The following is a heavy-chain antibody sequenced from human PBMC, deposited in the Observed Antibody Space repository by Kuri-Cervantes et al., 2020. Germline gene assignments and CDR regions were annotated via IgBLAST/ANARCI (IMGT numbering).Heavy chain of an antibody. J-gene: IGHJ6*02. D-gene: IGHD5-18*01. V-gene: IGHV4-59*06. CDR3: ARAGYSYATYGMDV. Sequence: GSLRLSCAASGFTVSSNYMSWVRQAPGKGLEWIGYIYYSGSTYYNPSLKSRVTISVDTSKNQFSLKLSSVTAADTAVYYCARAGYSYATYGMDVWGQGTTVTVSS. CDR1: GFTVSSNY. CDR2: IYYSGST.